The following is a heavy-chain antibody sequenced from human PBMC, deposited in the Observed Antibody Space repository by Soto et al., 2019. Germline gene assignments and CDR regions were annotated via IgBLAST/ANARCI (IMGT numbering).Heavy chain of an antibody. D-gene: IGHD4-17*01. CDR1: GGSISSGDYY. Sequence: PSETLSLTCTVSGGSISSGDYYWSWIRQPPGKGLEWIGYIYYSGSTYYNPSLKSRVTISVDTSKNQFSLKLSSVTAADTAVYYCARGKGSDYGGNAEPWGQGTLVTSPQ. CDR2: IYYSGST. V-gene: IGHV4-30-4*01. CDR3: ARGKGSDYGGNAEP. J-gene: IGHJ5*02.